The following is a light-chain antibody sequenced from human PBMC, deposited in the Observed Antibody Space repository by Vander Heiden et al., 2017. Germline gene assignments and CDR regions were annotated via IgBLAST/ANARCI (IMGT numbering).Light chain of an antibody. CDR1: NIGSKS. J-gene: IGLJ2*01. Sequence: SYVLTQPPSVSVAPGQTARLTCGGNNIGSKSVHWYQQKPGQAPVLVVYDESDRPSGIPERFSGSNSGNTATLTISRVEAGDEADYYCQVWDSSSEVVFGGGTKLTVL. CDR3: QVWDSSSEVV. V-gene: IGLV3-21*02. CDR2: DES.